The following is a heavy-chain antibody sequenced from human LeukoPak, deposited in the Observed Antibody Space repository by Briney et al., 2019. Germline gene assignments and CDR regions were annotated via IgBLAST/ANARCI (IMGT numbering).Heavy chain of an antibody. V-gene: IGHV1-2*02. CDR1: GYTFTGYY. Sequence: ASVKVSCKASGYTFTGYYMHCVRQAPGQGLEWMGWINPNSGGTNYAQKFQGRVTMTGDTSISTAYMELSRLRSDDTAVYYCAREAMRGGAGSYSFDYWGQGTLVTVSS. CDR3: AREAMRGGAGSYSFDY. CDR2: INPNSGGT. J-gene: IGHJ4*02. D-gene: IGHD1-26*01.